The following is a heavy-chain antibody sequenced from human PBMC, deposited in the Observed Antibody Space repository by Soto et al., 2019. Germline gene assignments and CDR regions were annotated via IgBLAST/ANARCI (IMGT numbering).Heavy chain of an antibody. D-gene: IGHD3-22*01. J-gene: IGHJ3*02. CDR2: TYHSGST. CDR1: GDFIIGSGSF. CDR3: AASLSTQYYDSSGYYPDFDI. V-gene: IGHV4-30-2*01. Sequence: TVPLTCDVSGDFIIGSGSFCNWIRQPPGKALEWIGFTYHSGSTDYNPSLESRVTISVDRSKNQFSLKLKSVTAADRAVYYCAASLSTQYYDSSGYYPDFDIWGQGIMVTVSS.